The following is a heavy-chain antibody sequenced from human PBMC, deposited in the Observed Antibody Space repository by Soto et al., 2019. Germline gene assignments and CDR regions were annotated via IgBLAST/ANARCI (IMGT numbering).Heavy chain of an antibody. D-gene: IGHD3-10*01. Sequence: PSETLSLTCAVYGGSFSGYYWSWIRQPPGKGLEWIGEINHSGSTNYNPSLKSRVTISVDTSKNQFSLKLSSVTAADTAVYYCARRRLYYGSGSYYPSYNWFDPWGQGTLVTVSS. CDR1: GGSFSGYY. CDR3: ARRRLYYGSGSYYPSYNWFDP. V-gene: IGHV4-34*01. J-gene: IGHJ5*02. CDR2: INHSGST.